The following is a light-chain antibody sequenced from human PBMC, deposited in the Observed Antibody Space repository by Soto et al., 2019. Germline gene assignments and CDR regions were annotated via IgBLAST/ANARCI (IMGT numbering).Light chain of an antibody. V-gene: IGKV3D-15*01. CDR3: QQYYDWPIT. CDR1: QSISSSY. J-gene: IGKJ5*01. CDR2: GAS. Sequence: EIVMTQSPATLSVSPGERATLSCRASQSISSSYLAWYQQKPGQAPRLLVYGASSRATGIPDRFSGSGSGTEFTLTISSLQSEDFAVYYCQQYYDWPITFGQGTRLEI.